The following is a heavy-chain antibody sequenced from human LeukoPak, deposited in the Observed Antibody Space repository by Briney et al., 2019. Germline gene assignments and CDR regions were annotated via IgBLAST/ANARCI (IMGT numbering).Heavy chain of an antibody. CDR2: INPNSGGT. CDR1: GYTFTGYY. J-gene: IGHJ4*02. D-gene: IGHD5-12*01. CDR3: AGAYSGYEAFDY. Sequence: GASVKVSCKASGYTFTGYYIHWVRQAPGQGLEWMGWINPNSGGTNYAQKFQGRVTMTRDTSITYMELSSLRSDDTAVYYCAGAYSGYEAFDYWGQGTLVTVSS. V-gene: IGHV1-2*02.